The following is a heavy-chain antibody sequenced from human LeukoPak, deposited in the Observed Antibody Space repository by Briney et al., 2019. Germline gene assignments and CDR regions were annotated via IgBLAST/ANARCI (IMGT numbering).Heavy chain of an antibody. CDR1: GFTFSSYN. V-gene: IGHV3-30*18. J-gene: IGHJ3*02. CDR3: AKVRYFGPSAFDI. CDR2: ISYDGSNK. Sequence: GGSLRLSCAASGFTFSSYNMHWVRQAPGKGLDWVAVISYDGSNKYYADSVKGRFTISRDNSKNTLYLQMNSLRAEDTAVYYCAKVRYFGPSAFDIWGQGTMVTVSS. D-gene: IGHD3-9*01.